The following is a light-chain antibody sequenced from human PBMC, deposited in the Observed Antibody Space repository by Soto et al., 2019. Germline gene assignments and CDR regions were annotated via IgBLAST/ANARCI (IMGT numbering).Light chain of an antibody. Sequence: QSALTQPASVSGSPGQSITISCTGTSSDVGAYTFVSWYQQHPDKVPKLMIFDVSRRPSGVSDRFSGSKSGNTASLTISGLQPEDEADCCSSYTSSSTHVFGSGTKLTVL. CDR3: SSYTSSSTHV. V-gene: IGLV2-14*03. CDR1: SSDVGAYTF. CDR2: DVS. J-gene: IGLJ1*01.